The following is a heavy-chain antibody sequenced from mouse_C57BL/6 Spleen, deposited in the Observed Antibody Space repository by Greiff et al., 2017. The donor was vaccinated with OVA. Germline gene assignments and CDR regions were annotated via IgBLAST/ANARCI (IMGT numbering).Heavy chain of an antibody. J-gene: IGHJ1*03. D-gene: IGHD1-1*01. CDR2: ISGGGGNT. V-gene: IGHV5-9*01. CDR3: ARQGYYGSSYWYFDV. Sequence: DVMLVESGGGLVKPGGSLKLSCAASGFTFSSYTMSWVRQTPEKRLEWVATISGGGGNTYYPDSVKGRFTISRDNAKNTLYLQMSSLRSEDTALYYCARQGYYGSSYWYFDVWGTGTTVTVSS. CDR1: GFTFSSYT.